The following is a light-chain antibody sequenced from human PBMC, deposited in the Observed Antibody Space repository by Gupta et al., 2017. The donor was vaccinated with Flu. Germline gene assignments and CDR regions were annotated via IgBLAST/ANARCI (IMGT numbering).Light chain of an antibody. CDR2: GAS. Sequence: EIVLTQSPGTLSLSPAERATLSCRASQSVSSSYLAWYQQKPGQAPRLLIYGASSRATGIPDRFSGSGSGTDFTLTISRLEPEDFAVYYCQQEGSSPLTFGQGTPVEIK. CDR1: QSVSSSY. V-gene: IGKV3-20*01. J-gene: IGKJ5*01. CDR3: QQEGSSPLT.